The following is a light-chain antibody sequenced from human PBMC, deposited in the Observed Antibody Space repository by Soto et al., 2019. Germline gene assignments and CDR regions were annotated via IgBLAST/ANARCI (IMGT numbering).Light chain of an antibody. V-gene: IGLV2-14*01. J-gene: IGLJ1*01. CDR2: DVS. CDR1: SSDVGGYNY. CDR3: SSYTSSSTPLYV. Sequence: QSVLTQPASVSGSPGQSITISCTGTSSDVGGYNYVSWYQQHTGKAPKLMIYDVSNRPSGVSNRFSGSKSGNTASLTISGLQAEDEADYYCSSYTSSSTPLYVFGTGTKVTVL.